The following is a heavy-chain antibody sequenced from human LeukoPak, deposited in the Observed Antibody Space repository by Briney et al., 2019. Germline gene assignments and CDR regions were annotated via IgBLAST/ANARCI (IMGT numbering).Heavy chain of an antibody. CDR3: ARDRQVAATFYYYYGMDV. J-gene: IGHJ6*04. D-gene: IGHD2-15*01. CDR2: INPSGGST. V-gene: IGHV1-46*01. CDR1: GYTFTSYY. Sequence: ASVKVSCKASGYTFTSYYMHWVRQAPGQGLEWMGIINPSGGSTSYAQKFQGRVTMTRDTSTSTVYMELSSLRSEDTAVYYCARDRQVAATFYYYYGMDVWGKGTTVTVSS.